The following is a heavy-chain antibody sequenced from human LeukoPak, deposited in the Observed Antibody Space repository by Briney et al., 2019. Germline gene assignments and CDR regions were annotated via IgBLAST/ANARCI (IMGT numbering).Heavy chain of an antibody. CDR3: ARDLTPGY. D-gene: IGHD4/OR15-4a*01. CDR2: ISSSSSYI. Sequence: GGSLRLSCAASGFAFSAYWMNWVRQTPGKGLEWVSSISSSSSYIYYADSVKGRFTISRDNAKNSLYLQMNSLRAEDTAVYYCARDLTPGYWGQGTLVTVSS. CDR1: GFAFSAYW. V-gene: IGHV3-21*01. J-gene: IGHJ4*02.